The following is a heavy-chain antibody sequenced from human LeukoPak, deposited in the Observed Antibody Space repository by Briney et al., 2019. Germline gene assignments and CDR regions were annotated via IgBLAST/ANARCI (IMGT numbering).Heavy chain of an antibody. V-gene: IGHV4-31*03. CDR1: GGSISSGGYY. CDR3: ARALDYPLNY. J-gene: IGHJ4*02. Sequence: SETLSLTCTVSGGSISSGGYYWTWIRQHPGKGLEWIGYIYYGGSINYNPPLKSRVTISVDTSKNQFSLRLSSVTAADTAVYYCARALDYPLNYWGQGTLVTVSS. D-gene: IGHD4-11*01. CDR2: IYYGGSI.